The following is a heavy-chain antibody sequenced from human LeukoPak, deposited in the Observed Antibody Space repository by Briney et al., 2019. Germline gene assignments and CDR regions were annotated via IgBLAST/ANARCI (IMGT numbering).Heavy chain of an antibody. CDR1: GYTFTGYY. V-gene: IGHV1-2*02. D-gene: IGHD3-22*01. J-gene: IGHJ5*02. Sequence: ASVKVSCKASGYTFTGYYMHWVRQAPGPGLEWMGWINPNSGGTNYAQKFQGRVTMTRDTSISTAYMELSRLRSDDTAVYYCARDHGPNYYDSSGSSYNWFDPWGQGTLVTVSS. CDR3: ARDHGPNYYDSSGSSYNWFDP. CDR2: INPNSGGT.